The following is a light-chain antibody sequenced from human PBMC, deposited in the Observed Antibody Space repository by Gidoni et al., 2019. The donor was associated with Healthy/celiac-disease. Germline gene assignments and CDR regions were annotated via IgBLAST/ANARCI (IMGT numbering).Light chain of an antibody. CDR3: LLSYSGARVWV. V-gene: IGLV7-46*01. Sequence: QAVVPQEPSLTVSPGGTVTLTCGSSTGAVTSGHYPYWFQQKPGQAPRTLIYDTSNKHSWTPARFSGSLLGGKAALTLSGAQPEDEAEYYCLLSYSGARVWVFGGGTKLTVL. CDR1: TGAVTSGHY. CDR2: DTS. J-gene: IGLJ3*02.